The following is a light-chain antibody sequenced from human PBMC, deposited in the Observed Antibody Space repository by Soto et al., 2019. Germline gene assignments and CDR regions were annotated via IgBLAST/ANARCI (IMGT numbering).Light chain of an antibody. Sequence: IMMTQPPLSLSVTPGQPSSISCISSQILLHSDGKTYFYWYLQRPGQPPRLLIYEVSNRFSGVPDRFSGSGSGTDFTLKISRVETDDVGLYFCMQTKQLPVTFGQGTKVDIK. V-gene: IGKV2D-29*01. CDR2: EVS. J-gene: IGKJ1*01. CDR3: MQTKQLPVT. CDR1: QILLHSDGKTY.